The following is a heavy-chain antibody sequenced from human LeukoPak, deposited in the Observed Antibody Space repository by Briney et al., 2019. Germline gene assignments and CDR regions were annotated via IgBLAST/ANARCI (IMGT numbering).Heavy chain of an antibody. CDR2: IYTSGST. D-gene: IGHD6-19*01. CDR1: GGSISSGSYY. CDR3: ARVAAVAGTGNWFDP. Sequence: SETLSLTCTVSGGSISSGSYYWSWIRQPAGKGLEWIGRIYTSGSTNYNPSLKSRVTISVDTSKNQFSLKLSSVTAADTAVYYCARVAAVAGTGNWFDPWGQGTLVTVSS. J-gene: IGHJ5*02. V-gene: IGHV4-61*02.